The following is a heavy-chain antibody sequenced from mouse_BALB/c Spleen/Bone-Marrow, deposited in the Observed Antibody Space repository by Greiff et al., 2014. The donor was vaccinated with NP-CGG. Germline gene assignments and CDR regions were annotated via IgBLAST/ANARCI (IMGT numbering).Heavy chain of an antibody. CDR1: GYTFTSYV. Sequence: EVNLVESGPELVKPGASVKMSCKASGYTFTSYVMHWVKQKPGQGLEWIGYIHPYNDGTKYNEKFKGKATLTSDKSSSTAYMELSSLTSEDSAVYYCARRYGNYYFDYWGQGTTLTVSS. J-gene: IGHJ2*01. CDR2: IHPYNDGT. CDR3: ARRYGNYYFDY. D-gene: IGHD2-10*02. V-gene: IGHV1-14*01.